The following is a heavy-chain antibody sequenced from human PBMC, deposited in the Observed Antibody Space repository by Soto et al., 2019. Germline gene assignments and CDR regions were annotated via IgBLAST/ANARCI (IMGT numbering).Heavy chain of an antibody. CDR3: ARAENYYCRGSMDV. V-gene: IGHV1-46*03. CDR1: GYTFISYY. CDR2: INPNDGTA. D-gene: IGHD3-10*01. Sequence: QVQLVQSGAEVKKPGASVKVSCEASGYTFISYYMHWVRQAPGQGLEWVGIINPNDGTATYAQRLQGKVNMTRDTTTSTVYVELSSLRSGDTAVYFCARAENYYCRGSMDVWGEGTTVTFSS. J-gene: IGHJ6*03.